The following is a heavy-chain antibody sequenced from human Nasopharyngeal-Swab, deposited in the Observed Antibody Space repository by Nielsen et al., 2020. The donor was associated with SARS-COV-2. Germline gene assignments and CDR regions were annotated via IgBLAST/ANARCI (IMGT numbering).Heavy chain of an antibody. J-gene: IGHJ6*02. CDR2: ISSSGSTI. Sequence: GGSLRLFCAASGFTFSDYYMSWIRQAPGKGLEWVSYISSSGSTIYYADSVKGRFTISRDNAKNSLYLQMNSLRAEDTAVYYCARAQLRLQYYGMDVWGQGTTVTVSS. CDR1: GFTFSDYY. CDR3: ARAQLRLQYYGMDV. V-gene: IGHV3-11*01. D-gene: IGHD4-11*01.